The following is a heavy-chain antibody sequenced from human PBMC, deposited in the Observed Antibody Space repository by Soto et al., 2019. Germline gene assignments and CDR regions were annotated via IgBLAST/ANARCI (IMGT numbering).Heavy chain of an antibody. CDR3: ARGIISGSYRPFDY. J-gene: IGHJ4*02. V-gene: IGHV3-7*03. CDR2: VKQDGSDK. CDR1: GFTFSSYW. D-gene: IGHD1-26*01. Sequence: GGSLRLSCAASGFTFSSYWMTWVRQAPGKGLEWVANVKQDGSDKYYVDSVKGRFTISRDNAKNSLYLQMNGLRAEDTAVYYCARGIISGSYRPFDYWGQGTLVTAPQ.